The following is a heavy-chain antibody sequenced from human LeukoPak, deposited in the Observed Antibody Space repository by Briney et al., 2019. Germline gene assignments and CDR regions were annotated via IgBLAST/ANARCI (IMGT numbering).Heavy chain of an antibody. CDR3: AKVPPVPNPYYYYGMDV. CDR2: ISGSGGST. Sequence: GGSLRLSCAASGFTFSSYAMSWVRQAPGKGLEWVSAISGSGGSTYYADSVKGRFTISRDNSKNTLYLQVNSLRAEDTAVYYCAKVPPVPNPYYYYGMDVWGQGTTVTVSS. CDR1: GFTFSSYA. J-gene: IGHJ6*02. D-gene: IGHD6-6*01. V-gene: IGHV3-23*01.